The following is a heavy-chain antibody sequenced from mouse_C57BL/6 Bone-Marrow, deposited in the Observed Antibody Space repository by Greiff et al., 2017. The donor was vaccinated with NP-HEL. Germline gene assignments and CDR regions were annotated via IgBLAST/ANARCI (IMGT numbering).Heavy chain of an antibody. CDR1: GFSLTSYA. J-gene: IGHJ3*01. CDR3: ARIYYDYDGSPWFAY. V-gene: IGHV2-9-1*01. D-gene: IGHD2-4*01. CDR2: IWTGGGT. Sequence: VTLVESGPGLVAPSQSLSITCTVSGFSLTSYAISWVRQPPGKGLEWLGVIWTGGGTNYNSALKSRLSISKDNSKSQVFLKMNSLQTDDTARYYCARIYYDYDGSPWFAYWGQGTLVTVSA.